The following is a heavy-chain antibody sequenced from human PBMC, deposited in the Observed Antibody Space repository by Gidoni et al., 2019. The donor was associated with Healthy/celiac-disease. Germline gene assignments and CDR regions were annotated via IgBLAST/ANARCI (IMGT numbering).Heavy chain of an antibody. CDR3: AHDTLYDSSGDRWGLGY. J-gene: IGHJ4*02. CDR2: IYWDDDK. D-gene: IGHD3-22*01. Sequence: QFTLNESGPTLVKPTQTLTLTCTFSGFSLSTLGVGVGWIRQPPGKALEWLALIYWDDDKRYSPSLKSRLTITKDTSKNQVVLTMTNMDPVDTATYYCAHDTLYDSSGDRWGLGYWGQGTLVTVSS. CDR1: GFSLSTLGVG. V-gene: IGHV2-5*02.